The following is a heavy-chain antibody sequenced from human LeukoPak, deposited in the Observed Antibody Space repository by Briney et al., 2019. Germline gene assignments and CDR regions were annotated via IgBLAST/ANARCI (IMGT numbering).Heavy chain of an antibody. J-gene: IGHJ4*02. CDR3: AKDGYRGIAVALIYFDY. V-gene: IGHV3-23*01. CDR2: ISGSGGST. Sequence: PGGSLRLSCAASGLTFSSYAMSWVRQAPGKGLEWVSAISGSGGSTYYADSVKGRFTISRDNPKNTLYLQMNSLRAEDTAVYYCAKDGYRGIAVALIYFDYWGQGTLVTVSS. CDR1: GLTFSSYA. D-gene: IGHD6-19*01.